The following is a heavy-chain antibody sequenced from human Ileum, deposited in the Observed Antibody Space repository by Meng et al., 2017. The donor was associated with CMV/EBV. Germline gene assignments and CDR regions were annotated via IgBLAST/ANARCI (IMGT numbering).Heavy chain of an antibody. J-gene: IGHJ4*02. CDR3: ARASNYARDY. CDR1: GFTFRTYW. Sequence: GESLKISCAASGFTFRTYWKSWVRQAPGKGLEWVASIKQDGSEKNYVDSVKGRFTISRDNAKNSLYLQMNSLRVEDTAVYFCARASNYARDYWGQGTLVTVSS. V-gene: IGHV3-7*01. CDR2: IKQDGSEK. D-gene: IGHD1-26*01.